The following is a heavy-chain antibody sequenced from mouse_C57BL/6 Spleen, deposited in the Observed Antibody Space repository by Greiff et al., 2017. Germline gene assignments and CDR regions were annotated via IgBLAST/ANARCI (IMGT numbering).Heavy chain of an antibody. J-gene: IGHJ3*01. Sequence: EVQRVESGGGLVKPGGSLKLSCAASGFTFSSYAMSWVRQTPEKRLEWVATISDGGSYTYYPDNVKGRFTISRDNAKNNLYLQMSHLKSEDTAMYYCAREGFTTVVASPFAYWGQGTLVTVSA. CDR2: ISDGGSYT. CDR1: GFTFSSYA. CDR3: AREGFTTVVASPFAY. D-gene: IGHD1-1*01. V-gene: IGHV5-4*01.